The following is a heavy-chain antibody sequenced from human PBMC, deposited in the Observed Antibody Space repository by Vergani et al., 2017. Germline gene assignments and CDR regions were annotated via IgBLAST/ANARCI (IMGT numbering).Heavy chain of an antibody. D-gene: IGHD2-15*01. CDR1: GGSISSGSYY. CDR2: IYTSGST. CDR3: ARXPPYCSGGSCYSDY. J-gene: IGHJ4*02. Sequence: QVQLQESGPGLVKPSQTLALTCTVSGGSISSGSYYWSWIRQPAGKGLEWIGRIYTSGSTNYNPSLKSRVTISVDTSKNQFSLKLSSVTAADTAVYYCARXPPYCSGGSCYSDYWGQGTLVTVSS. V-gene: IGHV4-61*02.